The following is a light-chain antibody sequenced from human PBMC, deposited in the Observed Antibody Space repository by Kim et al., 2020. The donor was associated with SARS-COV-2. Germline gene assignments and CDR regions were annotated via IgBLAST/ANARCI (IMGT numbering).Light chain of an antibody. CDR1: NIGSKS. CDR3: QVWDSSSDLNRV. Sequence: SYELTQPPSVSVAPGKTARITCGGNNIGSKSVHWYQQKPGQAPVLVIYYDSDRPSGIPERFSGSNSGNTATLTISRVEAGDEADYYCQVWDSSSDLNRVFGGGTQLTVL. V-gene: IGLV3-21*04. CDR2: YDS. J-gene: IGLJ3*02.